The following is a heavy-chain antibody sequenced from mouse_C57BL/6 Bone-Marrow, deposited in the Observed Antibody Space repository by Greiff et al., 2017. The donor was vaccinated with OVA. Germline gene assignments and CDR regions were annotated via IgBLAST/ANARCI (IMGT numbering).Heavy chain of an antibody. D-gene: IGHD2-1*01. CDR1: GFTFSNYW. V-gene: IGHV6-3*01. J-gene: IGHJ2*01. CDR3: TVSGNYG. CDR2: IRLKSDNYAT. Sequence: EVMLVESGGGLVQPGGSMKLSCVASGFTFSNYWMNWVRQSPEKGLEWVAQIRLKSDNYATNYAESVKGRFTISRDDSKSSVYLQMNNLRAEDTGSYYCTVSGNYGWGQGPTLTVSS.